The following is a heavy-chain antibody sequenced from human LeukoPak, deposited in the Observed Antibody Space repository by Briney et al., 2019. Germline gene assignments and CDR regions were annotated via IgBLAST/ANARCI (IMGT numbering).Heavy chain of an antibody. CDR3: AKVMYYDFWSGSLMSVGFDP. Sequence: GGSLRLSCAASGFTFSGYDMNWVRQAPGKGLEWVSSISGSSSYIYYADSMKGRFTISRDNSKNTLYLQMNSLRAEDTAVYYCAKVMYYDFWSGSLMSVGFDPWGQGTLVTVSS. J-gene: IGHJ5*02. D-gene: IGHD3-3*01. CDR2: ISGSSSYI. CDR1: GFTFSGYD. V-gene: IGHV3-21*04.